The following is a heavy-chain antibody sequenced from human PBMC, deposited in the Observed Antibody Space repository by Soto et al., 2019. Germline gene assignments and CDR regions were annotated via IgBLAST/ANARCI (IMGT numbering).Heavy chain of an antibody. CDR2: IIPIFGTA. J-gene: IGHJ4*02. V-gene: IGHV1-69*13. Sequence: SVKVSCKAPGGTFSSYAISWVRQAPGQGLEWMGGIIPIFGTANYAQKFQGRVTITADESTSTAYMELSSLRSEDTAVYYCARDLGSEYYYDSSGYYYFDYWGPGTLVTVSS. CDR3: ARDLGSEYYYDSSGYYYFDY. D-gene: IGHD3-22*01. CDR1: GGTFSSYA.